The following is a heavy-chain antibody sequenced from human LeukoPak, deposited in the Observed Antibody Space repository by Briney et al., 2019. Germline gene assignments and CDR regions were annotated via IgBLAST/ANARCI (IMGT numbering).Heavy chain of an antibody. CDR3: ARLALRVVEWSLNMDV. V-gene: IGHV1-2*02. CDR1: GYTFTGYY. D-gene: IGHD3-3*01. CDR2: INPNSGGT. Sequence: ASVKVSCKASGYTFTGYYMHWVRQAPGQGLEWMGWINPNSGGTNYAQKFQGRVTMTRDTSISTAYMELSRLRSDDTAVYYCARLALRVVEWSLNMDVWGQGTTVTVSS. J-gene: IGHJ6*02.